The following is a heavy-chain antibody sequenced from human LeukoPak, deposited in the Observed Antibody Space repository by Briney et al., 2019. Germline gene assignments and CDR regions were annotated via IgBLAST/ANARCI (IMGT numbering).Heavy chain of an antibody. CDR1: GYSFTGYW. Sequence: GESLKISCKGSGYSFTGYWIGWVRQMPGKGLEWMGIIYPGDSDTRYSPSFQGQVTISADKSISTAYLQWSSLKASDTAMYYCARGTPYCSSTSCSFDYWGQGTLVTVSS. CDR2: IYPGDSDT. J-gene: IGHJ4*02. V-gene: IGHV5-51*01. D-gene: IGHD2-2*01. CDR3: ARGTPYCSSTSCSFDY.